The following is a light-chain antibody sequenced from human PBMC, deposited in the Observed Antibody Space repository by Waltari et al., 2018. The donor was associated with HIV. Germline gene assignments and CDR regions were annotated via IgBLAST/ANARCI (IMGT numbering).Light chain of an antibody. J-gene: IGKJ3*01. CDR2: AAS. V-gene: IGKV1-16*02. Sequence: DIQMTQSPSSLSASVGDGITITCRASQGVGDLVAWFQQKPGNAPKSLIYAASSLYSGVPSKFSGSGSETDFTLTIKSLQPEDFGTYYCQQYKTYPFTFGPGTKVDFK. CDR1: QGVGDL. CDR3: QQYKTYPFT.